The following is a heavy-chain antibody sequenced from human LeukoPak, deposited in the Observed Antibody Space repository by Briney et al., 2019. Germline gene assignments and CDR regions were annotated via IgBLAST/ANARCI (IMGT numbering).Heavy chain of an antibody. CDR3: ARYRGCSGGSCYRWFDP. CDR1: GGSISSSTYY. J-gene: IGHJ5*02. D-gene: IGHD2-15*01. V-gene: IGHV4-39*01. Sequence: PSETLSLTXTVSGGSISSSTYYWAWIRQPPGNGLEWIGTIYYSGSTYYNPSLKSRVTISVDTSKNQFSLKLASLTAADTAVYYCARYRGCSGGSCYRWFDPWGQGTLVTVSS. CDR2: IYYSGST.